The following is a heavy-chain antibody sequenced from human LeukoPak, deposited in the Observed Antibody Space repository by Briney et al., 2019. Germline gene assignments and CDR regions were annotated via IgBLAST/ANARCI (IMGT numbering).Heavy chain of an antibody. Sequence: PSETLSLACAVYGGSFSGYYWSWIRQPPGKGLEWIGEMYLGGATNFNPSLKSRVTILIDKSKNQLSLQLTSVTAADTAVYYCAGLEGRYSTDWFYFFDYWGQGALVTVSS. CDR3: AGLEGRYSTDWFYFFDY. CDR2: MYLGGAT. V-gene: IGHV4-34*01. D-gene: IGHD6-19*01. J-gene: IGHJ4*02. CDR1: GGSFSGYY.